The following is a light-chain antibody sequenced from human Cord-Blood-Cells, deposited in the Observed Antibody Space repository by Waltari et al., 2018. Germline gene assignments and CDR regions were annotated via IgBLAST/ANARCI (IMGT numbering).Light chain of an antibody. Sequence: EILLPQPQATRPLSPGERATLSCRASQSVSSYLAWYQQKPGQAPRLLIYDASNRATGIPARFSGSGSGTDFTLTISSLEPEDFAVYYCQQRSNWQYTFGQGTKLEIK. J-gene: IGKJ2*01. CDR1: QSVSSY. CDR2: DAS. CDR3: QQRSNWQYT. V-gene: IGKV3-11*01.